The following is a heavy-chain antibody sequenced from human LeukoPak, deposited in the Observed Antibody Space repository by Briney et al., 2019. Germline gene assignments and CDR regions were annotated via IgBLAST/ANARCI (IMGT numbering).Heavy chain of an antibody. J-gene: IGHJ4*02. D-gene: IGHD1-1*01. CDR1: GFTFSSYG. CDR3: VRLRSGYFDY. Sequence: GRSLRLSCAASGFTFSSYGMHWVRQAPGKGLEWVAVIWYDGSNKYYADSVKGRFTISRDNSKNTLYLQMNSLRAEDTAVYYCVRLRSGYFDYWGQGTLVTASS. V-gene: IGHV3-33*01. CDR2: IWYDGSNK.